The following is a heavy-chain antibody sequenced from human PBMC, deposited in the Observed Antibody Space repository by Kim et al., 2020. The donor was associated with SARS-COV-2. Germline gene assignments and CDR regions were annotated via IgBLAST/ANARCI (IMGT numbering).Heavy chain of an antibody. Sequence: SETLSLTCAVYGGSFSGYYWSWIRQPPGKGLEWIGEINHSGSTNYNPSLKSRVTISVDTSKNQFSLKLSSVTAADTAVYYCARGGIRYCSSTSCRLNWFDPWGQGTLVTVSS. CDR2: INHSGST. D-gene: IGHD2-2*01. V-gene: IGHV4-34*01. CDR3: ARGGIRYCSSTSCRLNWFDP. CDR1: GGSFSGYY. J-gene: IGHJ5*02.